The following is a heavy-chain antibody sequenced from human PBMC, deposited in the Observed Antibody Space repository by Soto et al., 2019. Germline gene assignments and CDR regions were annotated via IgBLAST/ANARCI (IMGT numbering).Heavy chain of an antibody. D-gene: IGHD3-16*01. CDR2: IDYSGRT. J-gene: IGHJ5*02. V-gene: IGHV4-31*03. CDR3: ARDWASDTRTPSGRLDP. CDR1: GDSIHSGAYF. Sequence: QVQLQASGPGLVKPSQTLSIGCSVSGDSIHSGAYFWIWIRQHPAQGLSRVGYIDYSGRTYYNPSLKSRLTLSSDTSKNQFSLNWTSVTAADTPVYYCARDWASDTRTPSGRLDPCGQGTLVTVSS.